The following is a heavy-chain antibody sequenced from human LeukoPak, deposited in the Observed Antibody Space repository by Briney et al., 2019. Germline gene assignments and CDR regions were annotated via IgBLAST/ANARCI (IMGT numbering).Heavy chain of an antibody. CDR2: ISGSGGST. Sequence: PSETLSLTCAVYGGSFSGYYWSWIRQPPGKGLEWVSAISGSGGSTYYADSVKGRFTISRDNSKNTLYLQMNSLRAEDTAVYYCAKDLGGGLRWDMFDYWGQGTLVTVSS. V-gene: IGHV3-23*01. CDR3: AKDLGGGLRWDMFDY. J-gene: IGHJ4*02. CDR1: GGSFSGYY. D-gene: IGHD4-23*01.